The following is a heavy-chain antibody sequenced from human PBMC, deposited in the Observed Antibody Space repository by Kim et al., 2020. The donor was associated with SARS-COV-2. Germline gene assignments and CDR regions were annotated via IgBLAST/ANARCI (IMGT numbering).Heavy chain of an antibody. D-gene: IGHD3-16*02. CDR3: ARDFARGRLGELSGFDY. V-gene: IGHV4-30-2*04. Sequence: LRSRITKSVDTSKNQFSLKLSSVTAADTAVYYCARDFARGRLGELSGFDYWGQGTLVTVSS. J-gene: IGHJ4*02.